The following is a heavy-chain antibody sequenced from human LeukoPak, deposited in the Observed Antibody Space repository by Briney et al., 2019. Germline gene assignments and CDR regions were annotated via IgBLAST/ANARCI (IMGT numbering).Heavy chain of an antibody. CDR3: ARPLDYGDYVPLGR. D-gene: IGHD4-17*01. Sequence: GGSLRLSCAASGFSFSTYETNWVRQAPGKGLEWVSYISGSGSTIYYADSVKGRFTISRDNAKKSLYLQMNSLRAEDTAVYYCARPLDYGDYVPLGRWGQGTLVTVSS. J-gene: IGHJ4*02. CDR2: ISGSGSTI. CDR1: GFSFSTYE. V-gene: IGHV3-48*03.